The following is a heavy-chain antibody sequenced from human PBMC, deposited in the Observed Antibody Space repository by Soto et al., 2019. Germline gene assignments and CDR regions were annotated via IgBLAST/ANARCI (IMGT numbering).Heavy chain of an antibody. CDR2: IYHTGST. Sequence: QVQLQESGPGLVKPSQTLSLTCTVSGGSISSVDYYWNWIRQLPGKGLEWIGYIYHTGSTYYDPCLKSRLLILVDTSKNQFSLRLTALTAADTAVYYCAREQVPTLDYYGMDVWGQGPTVTVSS. V-gene: IGHV4-31*03. CDR1: GGSISSVDYY. J-gene: IGHJ6*02. CDR3: AREQVPTLDYYGMDV.